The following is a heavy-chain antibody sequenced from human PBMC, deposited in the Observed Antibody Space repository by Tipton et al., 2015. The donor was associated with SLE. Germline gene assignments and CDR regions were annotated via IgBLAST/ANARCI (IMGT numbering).Heavy chain of an antibody. J-gene: IGHJ4*02. D-gene: IGHD3-3*01. CDR2: IFAGGNT. CDR1: EFVVTNTY. Sequence: SLRLSCPASEFVVTNTYMSWVRQAPGKGLEWVSTIFAGGNTYYADSVKGRFTISRDNSKNTLYLQMNSLRAEDTAVYYCAKDLGSGYLYWGQGTLVTVSS. V-gene: IGHV3-66*02. CDR3: AKDLGSGYLY.